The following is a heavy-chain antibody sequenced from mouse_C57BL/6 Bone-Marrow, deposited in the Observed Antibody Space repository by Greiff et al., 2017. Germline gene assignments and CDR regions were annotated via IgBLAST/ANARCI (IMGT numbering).Heavy chain of an antibody. CDR2: IDPSDSYT. D-gene: IGHD1-1*01. CDR1: GYTFTSYW. Sequence: QVQLQQPGAELVRPGTSVKLSCKASGYTFTSYWMHWVKQRPGQGLEWIGVIDPSDSYTNYNQKFKGKATLTVDTSSSTAYMQLSSLTSEDSAVYYGARLGGYYGYFDYWGQGTTLTVSS. V-gene: IGHV1-59*01. CDR3: ARLGGYYGYFDY. J-gene: IGHJ2*01.